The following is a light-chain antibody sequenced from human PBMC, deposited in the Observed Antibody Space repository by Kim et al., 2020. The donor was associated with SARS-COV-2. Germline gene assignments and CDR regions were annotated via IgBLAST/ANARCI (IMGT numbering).Light chain of an antibody. V-gene: IGKV1-17*01. CDR2: GAS. CDR3: LQHNSYPAT. Sequence: APVVDRVHITCRARQGIRNDIGWYEQNPGSAPRRLFYGASSSQSGVPSRFCGIGAGTEFTLTISSLQPEDFATYFCLQHNSYPATFGQGTRLESK. J-gene: IGKJ5*01. CDR1: QGIRND.